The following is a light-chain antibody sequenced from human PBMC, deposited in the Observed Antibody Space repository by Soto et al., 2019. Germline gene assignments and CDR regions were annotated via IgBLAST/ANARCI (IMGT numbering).Light chain of an antibody. Sequence: EIVLTQSPATLSLSPGETATLSCRASQSVRSYLAWYQPKPGQAPRLLIYDASNRATGIPARFSGSGSGTDFTLTISSLEPEDFAVYYCHQRGSWPRGTFGQGTKVEIK. CDR1: QSVRSY. CDR2: DAS. CDR3: HQRGSWPRGT. V-gene: IGKV3-11*01. J-gene: IGKJ1*01.